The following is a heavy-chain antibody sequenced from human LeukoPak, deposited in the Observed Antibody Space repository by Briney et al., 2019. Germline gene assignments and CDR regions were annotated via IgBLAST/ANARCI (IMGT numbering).Heavy chain of an antibody. Sequence: GGSLRLSCAASGFTFSSYTMNWVRQAPGKGLEWISYIMRTAADVTSYADSVEGQFTISRDDAKNSLYLQMNSLRDDDTAVYYCVRDWSYAFDLWGQGTMVTVSS. CDR3: VRDWSYAFDL. V-gene: IGHV3-48*02. J-gene: IGHJ3*01. CDR2: IMRTAADVT. CDR1: GFTFSSYT.